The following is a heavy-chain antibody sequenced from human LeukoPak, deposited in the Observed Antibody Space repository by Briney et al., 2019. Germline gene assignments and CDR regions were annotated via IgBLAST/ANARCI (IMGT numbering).Heavy chain of an antibody. CDR3: ARDYSESNYYYYYMDV. V-gene: IGHV3-30*03. CDR1: GFTFSSYS. CDR2: ISYDGSNK. Sequence: GGSLRLSCAASGFTFSSYSMHWVRRAPGKGLEWVAVISYDGSNKFYADSVKGRFTISRDNSKNTLYLQMNSLRAEDTAVYYCARDYSESNYYYYYMDVWGKGTTVTVSS. D-gene: IGHD6-13*01. J-gene: IGHJ6*03.